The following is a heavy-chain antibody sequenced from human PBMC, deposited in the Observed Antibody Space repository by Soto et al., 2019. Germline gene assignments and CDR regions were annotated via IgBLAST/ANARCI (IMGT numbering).Heavy chain of an antibody. D-gene: IGHD6-13*01. V-gene: IGHV4-34*01. CDR3: AREKPDSSSWYHDY. J-gene: IGHJ4*02. CDR1: GGSFSGYY. CDR2: INHSGST. Sequence: QVQLQQWGAGLLKPSETLSLTCAVYGGSFSGYYWCWNRQPPGKGLEWIGEINHSGSTNYNPSLKSRVTISVGTSKNQFSLKLSSVTAADTAVYYCAREKPDSSSWYHDYWGQGTLVTVSS.